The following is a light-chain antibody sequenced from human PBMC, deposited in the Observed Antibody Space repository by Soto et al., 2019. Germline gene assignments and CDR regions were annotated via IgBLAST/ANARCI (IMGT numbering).Light chain of an antibody. CDR1: KLGNKY. CDR2: QDN. Sequence: SYELTQPPSVSVSPGQTAIITYSGDKLGNKYTCWYQQKPGQSPVLVIYQDNKRPSGIPERFSGSNSGNTATLTISGTQAMDEADYYCQAWDSRSYVVFGGGTKLTVL. CDR3: QAWDSRSYVV. V-gene: IGLV3-1*01. J-gene: IGLJ3*02.